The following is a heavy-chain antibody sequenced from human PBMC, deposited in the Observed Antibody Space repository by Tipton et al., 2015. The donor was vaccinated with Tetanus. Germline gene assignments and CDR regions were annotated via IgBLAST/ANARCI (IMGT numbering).Heavy chain of an antibody. CDR2: ISGSGGST. D-gene: IGHD4-17*01. J-gene: IGHJ4*02. V-gene: IGHV3-23*01. CDR3: AKVQEDYGDYGADY. Sequence: SLRLSCAAPGFTFSSYAMSWVRQAPGKGLEWVSAISGSGGSTYYADSVKGRFTISRDNSKNTLYLQMNSLRAEDTAVYYCAKVQEDYGDYGADYWGQGTLVTVSS. CDR1: GFTFSSYA.